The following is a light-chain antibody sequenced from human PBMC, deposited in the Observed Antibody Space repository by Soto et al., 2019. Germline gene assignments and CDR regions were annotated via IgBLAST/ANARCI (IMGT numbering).Light chain of an antibody. CDR1: SSNIGSNT. CDR2: RNN. CDR3: AAWDDSLSGPV. J-gene: IGLJ2*01. Sequence: QLVLTQPPSASGTPGQRVTISCSGSSSNIGSNTVNWYQQLPGTAPKLLIYRNNQRPSGVPDRFSGSKSGTSASLAISGLRSEDEADYYCAAWDDSLSGPVFGGGTKLTVL. V-gene: IGLV1-47*01.